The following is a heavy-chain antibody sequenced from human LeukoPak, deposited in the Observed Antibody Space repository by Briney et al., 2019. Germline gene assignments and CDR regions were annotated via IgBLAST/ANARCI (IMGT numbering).Heavy chain of an antibody. J-gene: IGHJ4*02. CDR2: IYTSGST. V-gene: IGHV4-61*02. Sequence: SENLSLNCTVSGGSISSGSYYWSWIRQPAGKGLEWIGRIYTSGSTNYNPSLKSRVTISVDTSKNQFSLKLTSVTAADTAVYYCARGRYSYGWNDYWGQGTLVTVSS. CDR3: ARGRYSYGWNDY. CDR1: GGSISSGSYY. D-gene: IGHD5-18*01.